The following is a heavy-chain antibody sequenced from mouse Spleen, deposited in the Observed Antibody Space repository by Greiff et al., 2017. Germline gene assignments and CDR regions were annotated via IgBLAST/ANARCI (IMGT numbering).Heavy chain of an antibody. D-gene: IGHD1-1*02. Sequence: QVQLKQSGPELVKPGASVKISCKASGYAFSSSWMNWVKQRPGKGLEWIGRIYPGDGDTNYNGKFKGKATLTADKSSSTAYMQLSSLTSEDSAVYFCARALYGPYAMDYWGQGTSVTVSS. V-gene: IGHV1-82*01. CDR1: GYAFSSSW. J-gene: IGHJ4*01. CDR3: ARALYGPYAMDY. CDR2: IYPGDGDT.